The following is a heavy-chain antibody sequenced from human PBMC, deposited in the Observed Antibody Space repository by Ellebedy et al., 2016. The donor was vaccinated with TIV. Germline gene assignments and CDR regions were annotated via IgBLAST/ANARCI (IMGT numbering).Heavy chain of an antibody. D-gene: IGHD6-13*01. V-gene: IGHV1-18*04. CDR3: ARVRRGIAESQ. J-gene: IGHJ4*02. CDR1: GYTFTSYG. CDR2: ISAYNGNT. Sequence: ASVKVSCKASGYTFTSYGISWVRQAPGQGLEWMGWISAYNGNTNYAQKFQGRVTITADESTSTAYMELSSLRSEDTAVYYCARVRRGIAESQWGQGTLVTVSS.